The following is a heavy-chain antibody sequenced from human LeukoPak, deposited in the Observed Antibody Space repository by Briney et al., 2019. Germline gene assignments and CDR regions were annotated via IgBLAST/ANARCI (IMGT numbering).Heavy chain of an antibody. CDR2: IKEDGSDK. Sequence: PGGSLRLSCAASGFTFSSYWMSWIRQAPREGLEWVANIKEDGSDKNYVDSVRGRFTISRDNAKNALYLQMSSLRAEDTAVYYCGREVPGGTTSLDCWGQGTVVTVSP. CDR3: GREVPGGTTSLDC. J-gene: IGHJ4*02. D-gene: IGHD1-7*01. CDR1: GFTFSSYW. V-gene: IGHV3-7*04.